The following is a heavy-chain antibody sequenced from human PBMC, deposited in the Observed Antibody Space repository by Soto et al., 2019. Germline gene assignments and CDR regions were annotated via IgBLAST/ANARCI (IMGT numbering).Heavy chain of an antibody. J-gene: IGHJ4*02. CDR2: ISSNGGST. V-gene: IGHV3-64D*06. D-gene: IGHD6-13*01. Sequence: GGSLRLSCSASGFTFSSYAMHWVRQAPGKGLEYVSAISSNGGSTYYADSVKGRFTISRDNSKNTLYLQMSSLRAEDTAVYYCVKDGSSWFFLFDYWGQGTLVTVSS. CDR1: GFTFSSYA. CDR3: VKDGSSWFFLFDY.